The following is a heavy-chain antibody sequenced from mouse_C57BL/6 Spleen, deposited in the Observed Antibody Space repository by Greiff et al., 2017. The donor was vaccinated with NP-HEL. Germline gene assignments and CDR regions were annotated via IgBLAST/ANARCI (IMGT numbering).Heavy chain of an antibody. CDR3: TRWDSSGYGFDY. V-gene: IGHV1-15*01. CDR2: IDPETGGT. D-gene: IGHD3-2*02. Sequence: VQLQQSGAELVRPGASVTLSCKASGYTFTDYEMHWVKQTPVHGLEWIGAIDPETGGTAYNQKFKGKAILTADKSSSTAYMELRSLTSEDSAVYYCTRWDSSGYGFDYWGQGTTLTVSS. CDR1: GYTFTDYE. J-gene: IGHJ2*01.